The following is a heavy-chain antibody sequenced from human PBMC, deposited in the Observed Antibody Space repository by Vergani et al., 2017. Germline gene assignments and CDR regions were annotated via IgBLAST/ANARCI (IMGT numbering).Heavy chain of an antibody. D-gene: IGHD3-10*01. V-gene: IGHV3-23*01. CDR2: ISGSGGST. CDR3: AKDLFYYGSGSYFYGMDV. CDR1: GFTFSSYA. Sequence: VQLLESGGGLVQPGGSLRLSCAASGFTFSSYAMSWVRQAPGKGLEWVSAISGSGGSTYYADSVKGRFTISRDNSKNTLYLQMNSLRAEDTAVYYCAKDLFYYGSGSYFYGMDVWGQGTTVTVSS. J-gene: IGHJ6*02.